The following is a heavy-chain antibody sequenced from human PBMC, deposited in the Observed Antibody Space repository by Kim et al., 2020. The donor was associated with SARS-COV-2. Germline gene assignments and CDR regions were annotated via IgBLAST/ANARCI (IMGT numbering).Heavy chain of an antibody. V-gene: IGHV3-33*01. J-gene: IGHJ4*02. CDR3: ARDLLYYYGSGSYYPNFDY. Sequence: GGSLRLSCAASGFTFSSYGMHWVRQAPGKGLEWVAVIWYDGSNKYYADSVKGRFTISRDNSKNTLYLQMNSLRAEDTAVYYCARDLLYYYGSGSYYPNFDYWGQGTLVTVSS. CDR2: IWYDGSNK. D-gene: IGHD3-10*01. CDR1: GFTFSSYG.